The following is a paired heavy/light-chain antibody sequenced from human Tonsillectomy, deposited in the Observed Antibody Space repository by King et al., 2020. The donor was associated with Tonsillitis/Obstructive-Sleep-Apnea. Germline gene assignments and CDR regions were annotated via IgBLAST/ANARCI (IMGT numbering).Heavy chain of an antibody. CDR2: INHSGTT. Sequence: QVQLQQWGAGLLKPSETLSLTCAVYGGSFSASYWSWIRQPPGKGLEWVGEINHSGTTKYNPSLKSRVTISVDTSKTQFSLRLRSVTAADTAVYYCARYPACQTSTCYFAFDIWGQGTMVTVSS. D-gene: IGHD2-2*01. CDR3: ARYPACQTSTCYFAFDI. J-gene: IGHJ3*02. CDR1: GGSFSASY. V-gene: IGHV4-34*01.
Light chain of an antibody. V-gene: IGKV1-39*01. CDR3: QQSYSAPFT. J-gene: IGKJ3*01. CDR2: AAS. Sequence: DIQMTQSPSSLSASVGDRVTITCRTSQNISNYLNWYHHKPGKAPNLLIHAASSLLSGVPSRFRGSGSGTEFTLTIRSVQPEDFATYHCQQSYSAPFTFGPGTKVDIK. CDR1: QNISNY.